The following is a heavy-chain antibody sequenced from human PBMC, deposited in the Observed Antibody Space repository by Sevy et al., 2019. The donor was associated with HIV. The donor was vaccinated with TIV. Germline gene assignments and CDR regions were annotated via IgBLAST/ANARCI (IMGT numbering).Heavy chain of an antibody. CDR2: INPKSGDT. CDR3: ARGTSSSRPGFYQYYYGMDV. D-gene: IGHD6-13*01. V-gene: IGHV1-2*06. Sequence: ASVKVSCKASGYTSTGYYMHWVRQAPGQGLEWMGRINPKSGDTKYAQKFQGGVTMTRDTSISTAYMELSSLKSDDTAVYYCARGTSSSRPGFYQYYYGMDVWGQGTTVTVSS. CDR1: GYTSTGYY. J-gene: IGHJ6*02.